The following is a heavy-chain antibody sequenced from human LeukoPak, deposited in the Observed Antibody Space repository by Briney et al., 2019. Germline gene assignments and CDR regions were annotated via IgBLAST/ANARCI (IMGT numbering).Heavy chain of an antibody. CDR1: GGSFSGYY. CDR2: IYTSGST. D-gene: IGHD2-15*01. V-gene: IGHV4-4*07. Sequence: SETLSLTCAVYGGSFSGYYWSWIRQPAGKGLEWIGRIYTSGSTNYNPSLKTRVTMSVDTSKNQFSLKLSSVTAADTAVYYCARDSVVVVAATIAHTDAFDIWGQGTMVTVSS. CDR3: ARDSVVVVAATIAHTDAFDI. J-gene: IGHJ3*02.